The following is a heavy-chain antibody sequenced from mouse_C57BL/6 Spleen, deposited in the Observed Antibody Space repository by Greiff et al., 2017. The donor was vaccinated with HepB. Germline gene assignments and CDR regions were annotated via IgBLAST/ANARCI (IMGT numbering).Heavy chain of an antibody. CDR3: ARYLIPWYAMDY. Sequence: LKVSGPELVKPGASVKMSCKASGYTFTDYNMHWVKQSHGKSLEWIGYINPNNGGTSYNQKFKGKATLTVNKSSSTAYMELRSLTSEDSAVYYCARYLIPWYAMDYWGQGTSVTVSS. J-gene: IGHJ4*01. D-gene: IGHD2-4*01. CDR2: INPNNGGT. CDR1: GYTFTDYN. V-gene: IGHV1-22*01.